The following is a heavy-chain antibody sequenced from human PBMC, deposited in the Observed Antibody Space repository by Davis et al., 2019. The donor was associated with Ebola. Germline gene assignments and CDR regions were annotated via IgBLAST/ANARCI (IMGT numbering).Heavy chain of an antibody. V-gene: IGHV2-5*02. CDR2: IYGDDDK. Sequence: SGPTLVKPTQTLTLTCTFSGFSLTTSRVAVGWIRQPPGEALEWLALIYGDDDKRYRSSLKSRLTITKDTSKNQVVLTMTNMGPVDTATYYCAHDSSYFDSSGYLHQTAMDVWGQGTTVTVSS. D-gene: IGHD3-22*01. CDR3: AHDSSYFDSSGYLHQTAMDV. CDR1: GFSLTTSRVA. J-gene: IGHJ6*02.